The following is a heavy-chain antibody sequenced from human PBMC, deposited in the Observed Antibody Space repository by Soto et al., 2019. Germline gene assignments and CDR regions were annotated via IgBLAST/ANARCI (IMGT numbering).Heavy chain of an antibody. J-gene: IGHJ4*02. CDR3: ASREDCGGDCFSQLDY. CDR2: IIPIFGTA. V-gene: IGHV1-69*05. CDR1: GGTFSSYA. Sequence: QVQLVQSGAEVKKPGSSVKVSCKASGGTFSSYAISWVRQAPGQGLEWMGGIIPIFGTANYAQKFQGRVTIAXXEXTIXAYMELSSLRSEDTAVYYCASREDCGGDCFSQLDYWGQGTLVTVSS. D-gene: IGHD2-21*02.